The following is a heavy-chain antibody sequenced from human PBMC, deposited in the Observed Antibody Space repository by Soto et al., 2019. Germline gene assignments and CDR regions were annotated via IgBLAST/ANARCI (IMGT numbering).Heavy chain of an antibody. CDR1: GGSISSGGYY. Sequence: QVQLQESGPGLVKPSQTLSLTCTVSGGSISSGGYYWSWIRQHPGKGLEWIGYIYYSGSTYYNPSLKSRVTISVDTSKNQFSLKLSSVTAADTAVYYCARVTRYCSSTSCGWSMDVRGKGTTVTVSS. CDR2: IYYSGST. D-gene: IGHD2-2*01. CDR3: ARVTRYCSSTSCGWSMDV. J-gene: IGHJ6*03. V-gene: IGHV4-31*03.